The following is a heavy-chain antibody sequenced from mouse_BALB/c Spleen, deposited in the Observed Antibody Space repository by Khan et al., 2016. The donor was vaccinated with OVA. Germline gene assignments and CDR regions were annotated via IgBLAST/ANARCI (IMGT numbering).Heavy chain of an antibody. CDR2: IDPANGNT. Sequence: VQLKESGAELVKPGASVKLSCTASGFNIKDSYMHWVKQRPEQGLEWIGRIDPANGNTKYDPKFQGKATITADKSSNTAYLQLSSLTSEDTAVYYGARIDAWGQGTTLTVSS. CDR1: GFNIKDSY. CDR3: ARIDA. V-gene: IGHV14-3*02. J-gene: IGHJ2*01.